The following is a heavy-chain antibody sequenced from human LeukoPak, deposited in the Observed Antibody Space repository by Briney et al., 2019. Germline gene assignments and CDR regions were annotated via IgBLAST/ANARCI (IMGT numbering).Heavy chain of an antibody. J-gene: IGHJ3*02. D-gene: IGHD2/OR15-2a*01. CDR2: TYGSGSA. V-gene: IGHV4-59*01. CDR3: ARVLSRMGADDGFDI. CDR1: GGSISDYY. Sequence: PSETLSLTCTVSGGSISDYYWSWIRQPPGKGLEWIGYTYGSGSANYNLPLKSRVTISVDTSKNQVSLTVNSVTTADTAVYYCARVLSRMGADDGFDIWGQGTMVTVSS.